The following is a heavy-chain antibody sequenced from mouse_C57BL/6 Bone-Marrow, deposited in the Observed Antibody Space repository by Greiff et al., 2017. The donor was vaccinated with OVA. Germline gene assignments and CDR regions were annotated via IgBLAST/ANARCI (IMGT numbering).Heavy chain of an antibody. CDR1: GYAFTNYL. CDR2: INPGSGGT. J-gene: IGHJ3*01. V-gene: IGHV1-54*01. CDR3: ARAAY. Sequence: QVQLQQSGAELVRPGTSVKVSCKASGYAFTNYLIEWVKRRPGRGLGWIGVINPGSGGTNYNEKFKGKATLTADKSSSTAYMQLSSLTSEDSAVYFCARAAYWGQGTLVTVSA.